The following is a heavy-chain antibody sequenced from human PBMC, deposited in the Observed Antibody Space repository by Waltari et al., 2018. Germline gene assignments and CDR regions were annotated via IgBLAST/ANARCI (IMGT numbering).Heavy chain of an antibody. CDR1: GYSISSGYY. CDR3: ATDMGPLFLKC. V-gene: IGHV4-38-2*02. J-gene: IGHJ4*02. D-gene: IGHD3-10*01. CDR2: IYHSGST. Sequence: QVQLQESGPGLVKPSETLSLTCAVSGYSISSGYYWGWIRQPPGKGLEWIGSIYHSGSTYYNPSLKSRVTITADTSTDTAYMELSSLRSEDTAVYYCATDMGPLFLKCWGQGTLVTVSS.